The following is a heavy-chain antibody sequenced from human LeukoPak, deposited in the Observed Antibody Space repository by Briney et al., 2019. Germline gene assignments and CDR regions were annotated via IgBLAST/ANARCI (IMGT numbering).Heavy chain of an antibody. CDR1: GGTFSSYA. J-gene: IGHJ4*02. V-gene: IGHV1-69*13. CDR2: IIPIFGTA. D-gene: IGHD2-21*02. Sequence: SVKVSCKASGGTFSSYAISWVRQAPGQGLEWMGGIIPIFGTANYAQKFQGRVTITADESTSTAYMELSSLRSEDTAVYYCAKLGPYCGGDCYYFDYWGQGTLVTVSS. CDR3: AKLGPYCGGDCYYFDY.